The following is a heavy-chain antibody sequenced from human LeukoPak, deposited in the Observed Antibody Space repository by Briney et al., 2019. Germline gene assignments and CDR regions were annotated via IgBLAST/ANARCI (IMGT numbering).Heavy chain of an antibody. Sequence: GGSLRLSCAASGFTFSSYWMSWVRQAPGKGLEWVANIKQDGSEKYYVDSVKGRFTISRDNAKNSLYLQMSSLRAEDTAVYYCARDPSYSSSWSYYYYGMDVWGKGTTVTVSS. CDR1: GFTFSSYW. CDR2: IKQDGSEK. CDR3: ARDPSYSSSWSYYYYGMDV. D-gene: IGHD6-13*01. J-gene: IGHJ6*04. V-gene: IGHV3-7*03.